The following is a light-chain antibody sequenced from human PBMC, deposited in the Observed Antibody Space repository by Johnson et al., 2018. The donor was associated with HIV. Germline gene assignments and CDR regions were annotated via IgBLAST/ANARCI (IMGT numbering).Light chain of an antibody. CDR3: GTWDSSLSALYV. V-gene: IGLV1-51*01. CDR1: SSNIGNNY. Sequence: HSVLTQPPSVSAAPGQKVTISCSGSSSNIGNNYVSWFQQLPGTAPKLLIYDNNKRPSGIPDRFSGSKSGTSATLGITGLQTWDEADYYCGTWDSSLSALYVFGTSTKVTVL. J-gene: IGLJ1*01. CDR2: DNN.